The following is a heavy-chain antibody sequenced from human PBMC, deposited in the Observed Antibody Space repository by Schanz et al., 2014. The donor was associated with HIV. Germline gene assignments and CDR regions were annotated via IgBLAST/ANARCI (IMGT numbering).Heavy chain of an antibody. CDR1: GGTFRSKA. J-gene: IGHJ4*02. D-gene: IGHD2-21*02. V-gene: IGHV1-69*01. CDR3: ARTYTGDWSTGAD. CDR2: FNVMLSKI. Sequence: QVQLVQSGAEGEKPGASVKVSCKASGGTFRSKAITWVRQAPGQGLEGIGHFNVMLSKINSAQKFQGRVSMTADPSTNTAYMEMRGLRSEDTAVYYCARTYTGDWSTGADWGQGTLVTVSS.